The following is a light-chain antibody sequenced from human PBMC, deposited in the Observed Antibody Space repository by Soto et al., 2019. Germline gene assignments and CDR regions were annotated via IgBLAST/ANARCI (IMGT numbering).Light chain of an antibody. CDR1: QTLSNN. J-gene: IGKJ4*01. Sequence: EIALTKSPGTLPLSPGVRATLSCRASQTLSNNFLAWYQQKPGQAPRLLIYGASIRATGIPARFSGSGSGTEFILTIRSLQSEDLAVYYCQEYNHWHPITFGGGTKVDIK. V-gene: IGKV3-15*01. CDR2: GAS. CDR3: QEYNHWHPIT.